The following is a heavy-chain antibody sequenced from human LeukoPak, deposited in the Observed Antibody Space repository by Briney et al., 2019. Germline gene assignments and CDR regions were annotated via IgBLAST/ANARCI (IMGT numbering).Heavy chain of an antibody. Sequence: PSETLSLTCAVSGDSITSSHWWNWVRQPPGKGLEWIGEIYHSGTTIYIPSLKGRVTMSIDKSKNQFSLNLSSVTAADTAVYYCARHSAAGISYYFDYWGQGILVTVSS. CDR1: GDSITSSHW. V-gene: IGHV4-4*02. D-gene: IGHD6-13*01. CDR2: IYHSGTT. CDR3: ARHSAAGISYYFDY. J-gene: IGHJ4*02.